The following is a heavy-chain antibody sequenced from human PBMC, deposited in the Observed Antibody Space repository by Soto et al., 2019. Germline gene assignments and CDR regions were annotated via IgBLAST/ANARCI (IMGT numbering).Heavy chain of an antibody. CDR1: GYNFGNYW. Sequence: PGESLKISCKGSGYNFGNYWIGWVRQMPGRGLEWMAIVFPGDSDTRYSPSFRGQVTISADESISTAYLHWSSLKASDTAIYYCARHLHCSGDSCYLDHWGQGTLVTVSS. D-gene: IGHD2-15*01. J-gene: IGHJ4*02. V-gene: IGHV5-51*01. CDR3: ARHLHCSGDSCYLDH. CDR2: VFPGDSDT.